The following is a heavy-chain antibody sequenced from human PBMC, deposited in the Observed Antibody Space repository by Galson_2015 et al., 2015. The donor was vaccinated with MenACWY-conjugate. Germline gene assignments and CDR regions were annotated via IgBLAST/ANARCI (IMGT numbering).Heavy chain of an antibody. J-gene: IGHJ5*02. Sequence: SLRLSCAASGFTFSSYWMSWVRQAPGKGPEWVANIKQDGSEKYYVDSVKGRFTISRNNAKNSLYLQMNSLRAEDTAVYYCARDLAPSSSSWDWFDPWGQGTLVTVSS. CDR1: GFTFSSYW. CDR3: ARDLAPSSSSWDWFDP. D-gene: IGHD6-13*01. CDR2: IKQDGSEK. V-gene: IGHV3-7*03.